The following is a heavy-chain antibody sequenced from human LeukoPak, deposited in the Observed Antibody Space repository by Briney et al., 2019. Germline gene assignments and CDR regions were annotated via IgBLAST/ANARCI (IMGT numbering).Heavy chain of an antibody. V-gene: IGHV3-74*01. CDR3: ARAFYGDLDY. Sequence: GGSLRLSCAASGFTFSNYWVHWVRQAPGQGLVWVSRINPDGSTINYADSVKGRFTISRDNAKNSLYLQMSSLRAEDTAVYYCARAFYGDLDYWGQGTLVTVSS. J-gene: IGHJ4*02. D-gene: IGHD4-17*01. CDR1: GFTFSNYW. CDR2: INPDGSTI.